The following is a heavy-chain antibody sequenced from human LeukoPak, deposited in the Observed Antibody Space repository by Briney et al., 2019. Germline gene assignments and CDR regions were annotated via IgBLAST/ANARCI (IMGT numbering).Heavy chain of an antibody. CDR3: ARLEDIVVVPAAVGWFDP. J-gene: IGHJ5*02. CDR2: IYYSGST. CDR1: GGSISSSSYY. V-gene: IGHV4-39*01. Sequence: SETLSPTCTVSGGSISSSSYYWGWIRQPPGKGLEWIGSIYYSGSTYYNPSLKSRVTISVDTSKNQFSLKLSSVTAADTAVYYCARLEDIVVVPAAVGWFDPWGQGTLVTVSS. D-gene: IGHD2-2*01.